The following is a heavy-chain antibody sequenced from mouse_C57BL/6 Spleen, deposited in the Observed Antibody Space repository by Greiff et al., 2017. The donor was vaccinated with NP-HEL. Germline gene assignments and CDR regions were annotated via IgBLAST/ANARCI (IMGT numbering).Heavy chain of an antibody. D-gene: IGHD1-1*01. CDR3: ARDNYGSSLDY. Sequence: EVQGVESGGGLLKPGGSLKLSCAASGFTFSSDAMSWVRQTPEKRLEWVATSSDGGSYTYYPDNVKGRFTISRDNAKNNLYLQMSHLKSEDTAMYYCARDNYGSSLDYWGQGTTLTVSS. V-gene: IGHV5-4*01. CDR1: GFTFSSDA. CDR2: SSDGGSYT. J-gene: IGHJ2*01.